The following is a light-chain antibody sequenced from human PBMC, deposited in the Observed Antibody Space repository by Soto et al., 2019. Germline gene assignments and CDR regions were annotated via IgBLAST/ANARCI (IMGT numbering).Light chain of an antibody. CDR3: SSFTRSTPYV. Sequence: QSVLTQPASVSGSPGQSITISCSGTSSDVGAYNYVTWYQQYPGKAPKLMIYEVSNRPSGVSNRFSGSKSGNTASLTISGLQAKDEADYYCSSFTRSTPYVFGTGTKLPVL. J-gene: IGLJ1*01. CDR1: SSDVGAYNY. V-gene: IGLV2-14*01. CDR2: EVS.